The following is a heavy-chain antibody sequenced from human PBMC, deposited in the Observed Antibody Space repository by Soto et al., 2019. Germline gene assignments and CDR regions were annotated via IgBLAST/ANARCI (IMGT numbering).Heavy chain of an antibody. V-gene: IGHV4-31*03. CDR2: IYYSGST. J-gene: IGHJ4*02. Sequence: QVQLQESGPGLVKPSQTLSLTCTVSGGSISSGGYYWSWIRQHPGKGLEWIGYIYYSGSTYYNPSLKIRVTISVDTSKNTFSLKLSSVTAADTAVYYCARGRLGELCHHFDYWGQGTLVTVSS. CDR1: GGSISSGGYY. D-gene: IGHD3-16*01. CDR3: ARGRLGELCHHFDY.